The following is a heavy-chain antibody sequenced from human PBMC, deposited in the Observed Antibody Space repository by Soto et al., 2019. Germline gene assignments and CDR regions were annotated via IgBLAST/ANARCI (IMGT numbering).Heavy chain of an antibody. CDR3: TRPFTGVHDPHR. D-gene: IGHD1-1*01. CDR1: GFTFSGSA. J-gene: IGHJ3*01. CDR2: IRSKANSYAT. Sequence: EVQLVESGGGLVQPGGSLKLSCAASGFTFSGSAMHWVRQASGKGLEWVGRIRSKANSYATAYAASVKGRFTISRDDSKNTAYLQMNSLKTEDTAVYYCTRPFTGVHDPHRWGQGTMVTVSS. V-gene: IGHV3-73*01.